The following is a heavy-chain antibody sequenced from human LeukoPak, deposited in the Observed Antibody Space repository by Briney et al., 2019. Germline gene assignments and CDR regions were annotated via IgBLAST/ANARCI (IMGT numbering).Heavy chain of an antibody. CDR2: IGTAGAT. CDR1: GFTFSSHD. V-gene: IGHV3-13*01. J-gene: IGHJ3*02. Sequence: GGSLRLSCAASGFTFSSHDMHWVRHTTGKGLECVLGIGTAGATYYLDSVKGRFTISRENAKNSLYLQMNSLRAEDTAVYYCARPRTLWGAFDIWGQGTMVTVSS. D-gene: IGHD2-21*01. CDR3: ARPRTLWGAFDI.